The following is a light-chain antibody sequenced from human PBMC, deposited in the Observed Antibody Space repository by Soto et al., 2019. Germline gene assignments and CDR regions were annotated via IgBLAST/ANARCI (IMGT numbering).Light chain of an antibody. V-gene: IGKV3-20*01. J-gene: IGKJ1*01. CDR1: QSVSSSY. CDR2: GAS. Sequence: EIVLTQSPGTLSLSLGERATLSCRASQSVSSSYLAWYQQKPDQAPRLLIYGASSRATGIPDRFSGSGSGTDFTLTISRLEPEDFAVYYCQQYGSSPRTFGQGTKVEIK. CDR3: QQYGSSPRT.